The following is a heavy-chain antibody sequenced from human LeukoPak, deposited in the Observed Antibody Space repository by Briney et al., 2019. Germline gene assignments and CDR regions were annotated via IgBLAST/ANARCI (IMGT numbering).Heavy chain of an antibody. V-gene: IGHV3-33*01. CDR3: ARDQRDSSGLGMDV. Sequence: GGSLRLSCAASGFHFSTYGMHWVRQAPGKGLEWVGVIWYDGSNKIYAESVKGRFTISRHNSKNTLYLQMNSLRAEDTAVYYCARDQRDSSGLGMDVWGQGTTVTVSS. CDR1: GFHFSTYG. D-gene: IGHD6-19*01. J-gene: IGHJ6*02. CDR2: IWYDGSNK.